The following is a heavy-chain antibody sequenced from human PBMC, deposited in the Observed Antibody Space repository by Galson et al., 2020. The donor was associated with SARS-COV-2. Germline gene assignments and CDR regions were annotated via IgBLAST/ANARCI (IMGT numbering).Heavy chain of an antibody. V-gene: IGHV4-38-2*01. J-gene: IGHJ4*02. Sequence: SQTLSLTCLVSGYSISSGYFWGWIRQPPGEGLEWMGSIYHSGATLYNPSLRSRLSMSVDTSHNQFSLNLISVTAADTAFYYSAAYSVMVVALTPRRSDYWGQGTLVTVSS. CDR1: GYSISSGYF. CDR3: AAYSVMVVALTPRRSDY. CDR2: IYHSGAT. D-gene: IGHD2-15*01.